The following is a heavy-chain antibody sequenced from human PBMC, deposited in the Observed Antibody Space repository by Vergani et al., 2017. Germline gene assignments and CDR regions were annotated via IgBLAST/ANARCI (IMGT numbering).Heavy chain of an antibody. Sequence: QLQLQESGPGLVKPSETLSLTCTVSGGSISSSSYYWGWIRQPPGKGLEWIGSIYYSGSTDYNPSLKSRVTISVDTSKNQFSLKLGSVTAAATAVYYCARDRVSSSWYYMDVWGKGTTVTVSS. V-gene: IGHV4-39*07. CDR3: ARDRVSSSWYYMDV. D-gene: IGHD6-13*01. CDR2: IYYSGST. J-gene: IGHJ6*03. CDR1: GGSISSSSYY.